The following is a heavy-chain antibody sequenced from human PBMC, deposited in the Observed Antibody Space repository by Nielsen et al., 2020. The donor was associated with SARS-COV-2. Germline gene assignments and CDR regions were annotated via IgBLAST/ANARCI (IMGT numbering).Heavy chain of an antibody. V-gene: IGHV4-34*01. D-gene: IGHD3-10*01. CDR1: GGSISSYY. J-gene: IGHJ5*02. CDR2: INHSGST. Sequence: GSLRLSCTVSGGSISSYYWSWIRQPPGKGLEWIGEINHSGSTNYNPSLKSRVTISVDTSKNQFSLKLSSVTAADTAVYYCARTRANLAYGSGSYYKRYWFDPWGQGTLVTVSS. CDR3: ARTRANLAYGSGSYYKRYWFDP.